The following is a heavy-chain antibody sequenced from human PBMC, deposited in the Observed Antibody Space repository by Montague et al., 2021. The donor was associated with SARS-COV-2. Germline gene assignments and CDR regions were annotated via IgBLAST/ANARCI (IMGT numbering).Heavy chain of an antibody. CDR3: ARDQGYNWSYYYYYGMDV. J-gene: IGHJ6*02. CDR2: IYYSGST. D-gene: IGHD1-20*01. CDR1: GGSISGSSYY. V-gene: IGHV4-39*07. Sequence: SETLSLTCTVSGGSISGSSYYWGWIRQPPGKGLEWIGSIYYSGSTYYNPSLKSRVTISVDTSKNQFSLKLSSVTAADTAVYYCARDQGYNWSYYYYYGMDVWGQGTTVTVSS.